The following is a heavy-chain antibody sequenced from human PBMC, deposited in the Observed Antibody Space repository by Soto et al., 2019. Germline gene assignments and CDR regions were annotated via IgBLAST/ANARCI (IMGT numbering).Heavy chain of an antibody. CDR1: GYTFPNYA. CDR2: ITAGDGNT. D-gene: IGHD3-10*01. CDR3: ARDQGALLWFGELLASDY. V-gene: IGHV1-3*01. J-gene: IGHJ4*02. Sequence: QVQLVQSGAEVKKPGASVKVSCKASGYTFPNYAIHWVRQAPGQRLEWMGWITAGDGNTKYSQKFQGRVTITRDTSASTADMELRSLRSDDTAVYYCARDQGALLWFGELLASDYWGQGTLVTVSS.